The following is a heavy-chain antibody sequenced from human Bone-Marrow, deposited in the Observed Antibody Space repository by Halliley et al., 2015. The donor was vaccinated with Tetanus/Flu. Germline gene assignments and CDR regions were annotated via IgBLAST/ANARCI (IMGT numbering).Heavy chain of an antibody. V-gene: IGHV3-49*02. Sequence: FIRSRNCCGTPKYAASVKGRFTISRDDSNSIAYLQMTNLNPDDPAVYYCSRIPGFPPYSFDSWGQGSLVPVSS. D-gene: IGHD2-2*02. CDR2: IRSRNCCGTP. J-gene: IGHJ4*02. CDR3: SRIPGFPPYSFDS.